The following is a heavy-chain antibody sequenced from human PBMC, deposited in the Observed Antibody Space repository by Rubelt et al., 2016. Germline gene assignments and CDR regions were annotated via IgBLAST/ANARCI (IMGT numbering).Heavy chain of an antibody. CDR1: GGSISSYY. CDR3: ARLRYGSGSYYNDDSYNWFDP. D-gene: IGHD3-10*01. CDR2: IYYSGST. J-gene: IGHJ5*02. V-gene: IGHV4-59*08. Sequence: QVQLQESGPGLVKPSETLSLTCTVSGGSISSYYWSWIRQPPGKGLEWIGYIYYSGSTNYNPSLKSRVSISVDTSKNQFSLKLSSVTAADTAVYYCARLRYGSGSYYNDDSYNWFDPWGQGTLVTVSS.